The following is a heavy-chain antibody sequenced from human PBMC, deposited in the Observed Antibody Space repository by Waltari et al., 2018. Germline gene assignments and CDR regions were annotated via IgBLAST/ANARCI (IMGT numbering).Heavy chain of an antibody. V-gene: IGHV4-39*07. CDR2: IYYSGST. Sequence: QLQLQESGPGLVKPSETLSLTCTVSGGSISSSSYYWGWIRQPPGKGLEWIGSIYYSGSTYYNPSLKSRVTMSVDTSKNQFSRKLSSVTAADTAVYYCARGTRVQGVIIFGMDVWGQGTTVTVSS. D-gene: IGHD3-10*01. J-gene: IGHJ6*02. CDR1: GGSISSSSYY. CDR3: ARGTRVQGVIIFGMDV.